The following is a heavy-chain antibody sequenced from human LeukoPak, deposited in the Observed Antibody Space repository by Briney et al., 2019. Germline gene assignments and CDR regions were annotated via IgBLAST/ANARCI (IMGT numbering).Heavy chain of an antibody. V-gene: IGHV3-23*01. CDR1: GLTFSSYP. J-gene: IGHJ5*02. CDR3: AKGGPLQYENWFDP. D-gene: IGHD4-11*01. Sequence: GGSLRLSCAASGLTFSSYPMSWVRQAPGKALEWVSYISGSGGSTFYADSVKGRFTISRDNSKNTLYLKMNSLRAEDRAVYYCAKGGPLQYENWFDPWGQGTLVTVSS. CDR2: ISGSGGST.